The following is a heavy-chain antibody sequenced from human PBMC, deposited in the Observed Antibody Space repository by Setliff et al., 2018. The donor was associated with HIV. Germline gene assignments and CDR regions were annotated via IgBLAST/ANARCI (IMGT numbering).Heavy chain of an antibody. J-gene: IGHJ4*02. V-gene: IGHV3-7*01. CDR2: IKQDGSEN. D-gene: IGHD5-12*01. CDR3: AREALSRDGYSYFDY. CDR1: GFTFSSRW. Sequence: GGSLRLSCAASGFTFSSRWMTWVRQAPGKGLEWVANIKQDGSENYFVDSVRGRFTISRDNTRSSLFLHMDSLTAEDTAVYYCAREALSRDGYSYFDYWGQGTLVTVSS.